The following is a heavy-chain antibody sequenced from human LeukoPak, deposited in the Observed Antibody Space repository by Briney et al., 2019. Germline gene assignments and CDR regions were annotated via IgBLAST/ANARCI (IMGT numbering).Heavy chain of an antibody. CDR1: GFTFSSYG. Sequence: PGRSLRLSCAASGFTFSSYGMHWVRQAPGKGLEWVAVIWYDGSNKYYADSVKGRFTISRDNSKNTLYLQMNSLRAEDTAVYYCARGGSVVITTAYFDYWGQGTLVTVSS. CDR3: ARGGSVVITTAYFDY. CDR2: IWYDGSNK. V-gene: IGHV3-33*01. J-gene: IGHJ4*02. D-gene: IGHD3-22*01.